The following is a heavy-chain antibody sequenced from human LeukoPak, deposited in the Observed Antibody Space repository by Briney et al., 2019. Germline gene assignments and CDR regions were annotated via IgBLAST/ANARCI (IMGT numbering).Heavy chain of an antibody. CDR2: ISYDGSNK. V-gene: IGHV3-30*19. D-gene: IGHD2-2*01. CDR1: GFTFSTYG. CDR3: ARGYCRTTSCYYFFDY. J-gene: IGHJ4*02. Sequence: GGSLRLSCAASGFTFSTYGMHWVRQAPGKGLEWVAVISYDGSNKYHADSVKGRFTISRDNSKNTLYLQMNSLRAEDTAVYYCARGYCRTTSCYYFFDYWGQGTLVTVSS.